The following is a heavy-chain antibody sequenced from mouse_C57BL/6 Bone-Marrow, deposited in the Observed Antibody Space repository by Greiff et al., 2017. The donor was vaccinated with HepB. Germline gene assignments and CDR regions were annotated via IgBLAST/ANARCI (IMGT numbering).Heavy chain of an antibody. Sequence: QVQLQQSGAELARPGASVKLSCKASGYTFTSYGISWVKQRTGQGLEWIGEIYPRSGNTYYNEKFKGKATLTADKSSSTAYMELRSLTSEDSAVYFCARTGIYCYGSSPFAYWGQGTLVTVSA. CDR1: GYTFTSYG. CDR3: ARTGIYCYGSSPFAY. V-gene: IGHV1-81*01. CDR2: IYPRSGNT. D-gene: IGHD1-1*01. J-gene: IGHJ3*01.